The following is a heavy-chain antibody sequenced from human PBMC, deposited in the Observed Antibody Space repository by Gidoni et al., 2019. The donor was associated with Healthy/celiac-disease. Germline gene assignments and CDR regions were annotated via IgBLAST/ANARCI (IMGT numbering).Heavy chain of an antibody. CDR2: IIPIFGTA. D-gene: IGHD5-12*01. Sequence: QVQLVQSGAEVKKPGASAKVSCTASGGTFSSYAISWVRQAPGQGLEWMGGIIPIFGTANDAQKFQGRVTITADESTSTAYMELSSLRSEDTAVYYCARGVATITRFDYWGQGTLVTVSS. J-gene: IGHJ4*02. CDR1: GGTFSSYA. V-gene: IGHV1-69*01. CDR3: ARGVATITRFDY.